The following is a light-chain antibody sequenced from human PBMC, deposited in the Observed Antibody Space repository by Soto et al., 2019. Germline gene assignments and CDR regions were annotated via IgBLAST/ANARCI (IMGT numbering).Light chain of an antibody. V-gene: IGKV3-11*01. Sequence: IVLTQTPATLSLSPGERATLSCRASQSVSSYLAWYQQKPGQAPRLLIYDASNRATGIPARFSGSGSGTDFTLTISSLEPEDVAVYYCQQRSNWQLTFGGGTKVEIK. CDR3: QQRSNWQLT. J-gene: IGKJ4*01. CDR1: QSVSSY. CDR2: DAS.